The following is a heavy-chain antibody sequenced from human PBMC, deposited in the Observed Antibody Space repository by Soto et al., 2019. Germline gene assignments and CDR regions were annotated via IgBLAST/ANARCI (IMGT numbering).Heavy chain of an antibody. Sequence: PSETLSLTRTSSGCSISRGGYYWRWVRQHPGKGLEWIGYIYYSGSTYYNPSLKSRVTISVDTSKNQFSLKLSSVTAADTAVYYCARERCSSTSCLWGYYYMDVWGKGTTVTVSS. CDR2: IYYSGST. J-gene: IGHJ6*03. D-gene: IGHD2-2*01. CDR1: GCSISRGGYY. CDR3: ARERCSSTSCLWGYYYMDV. V-gene: IGHV4-31*03.